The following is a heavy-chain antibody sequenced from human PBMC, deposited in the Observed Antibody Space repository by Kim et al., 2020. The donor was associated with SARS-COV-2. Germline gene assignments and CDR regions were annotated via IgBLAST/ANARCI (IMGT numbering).Heavy chain of an antibody. Sequence: ASVKVSCKASGYTFTGYYMHWVRQAPGQGLEWMGRINPNSGGTNYAQKFQGRVTMTRDTSISTAYMELSRLRSDDTAVYYCARAVRPIQEDAFDIWGQGTMVTVSS. V-gene: IGHV1-2*06. CDR1: GYTFTGYY. J-gene: IGHJ3*02. CDR2: INPNSGGT. D-gene: IGHD2-2*02. CDR3: ARAVRPIQEDAFDI.